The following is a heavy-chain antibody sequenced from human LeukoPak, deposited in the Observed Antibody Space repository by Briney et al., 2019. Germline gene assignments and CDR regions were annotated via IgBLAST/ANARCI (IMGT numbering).Heavy chain of an antibody. CDR1: GYTFTNYY. D-gene: IGHD1-26*01. J-gene: IGHJ4*02. CDR2: INPSSAYT. Sequence: ASVKVSCKXSGYTFTNYYIHWVRQAPGQGPEWVGIINPSSAYTTYSQKFQGRVTMTRDTSTSTVYMELSSLTSEDTAVYYCARDRNSGSYCSDYWGQGTLVTVSS. CDR3: ARDRNSGSYCSDY. V-gene: IGHV1-46*01.